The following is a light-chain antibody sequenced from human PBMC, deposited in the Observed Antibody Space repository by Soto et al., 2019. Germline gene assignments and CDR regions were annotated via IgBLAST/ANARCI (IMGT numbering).Light chain of an antibody. CDR3: SSYTSSSSYV. J-gene: IGLJ1*01. Sequence: QSALTQPASVSDSPGQSITISCIGTSSDIGGFNHVSWHQQHPGKAPKLIIYDVSNRPSGVSNRFSGSKTGNTASLFISGLQAEDEADYYCSSYTSSSSYVFGSGTKLTV. CDR1: SSDIGGFNH. V-gene: IGLV2-14*03. CDR2: DVS.